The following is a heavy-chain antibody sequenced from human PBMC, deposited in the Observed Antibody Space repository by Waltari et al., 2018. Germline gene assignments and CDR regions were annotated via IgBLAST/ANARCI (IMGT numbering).Heavy chain of an antibody. CDR2: VNNAGNT. CDR3: GRRRASFDYLDY. J-gene: IGHJ4*02. CDR1: GGSTSSSDYY. Sequence: QLQLQESGPGLVKPSETLSLTCTVSGGSTSSSDYYWDWIRQPPGKGLEWFGTVNNAGNTYYNPSLKSRVTVSADTSKTQFSLNLTSVTAADTAVYFCGRRRASFDYLDYWGQGILVTVSS. V-gene: IGHV4-39*01. D-gene: IGHD2-2*01.